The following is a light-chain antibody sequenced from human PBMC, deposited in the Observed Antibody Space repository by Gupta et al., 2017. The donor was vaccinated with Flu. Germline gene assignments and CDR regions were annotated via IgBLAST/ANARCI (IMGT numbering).Light chain of an antibody. Sequence: QSALTQPPSASGSPRQSVTISCTGTSSDVGGYNYVSWYQQHPGKTPKLMIYEVTKRPSGVPDRFSGSKSGNTASLTVSGLQAEDEADYYCSSYAGTNNEVFGTGTKVTVL. CDR3: SSYAGTNNEV. V-gene: IGLV2-8*01. CDR2: EVT. CDR1: SSDVGGYNY. J-gene: IGLJ1*01.